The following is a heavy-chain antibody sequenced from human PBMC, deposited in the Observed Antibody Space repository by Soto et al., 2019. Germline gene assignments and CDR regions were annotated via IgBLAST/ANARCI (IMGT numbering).Heavy chain of an antibody. Sequence: PGGSLRLSCAASGFTFRTNDMHWVRQAPGKGLEWVAVISSDGSDTFYGDSVKGRFTISRDNGKNTLFLEMNSLRPEDTALYYCAKEDYSDRWNTYFDYWGQGALVTVSS. V-gene: IGHV3-30*18. CDR3: AKEDYSDRWNTYFDY. CDR2: ISSDGSDT. D-gene: IGHD1-1*01. CDR1: GFTFRTND. J-gene: IGHJ4*02.